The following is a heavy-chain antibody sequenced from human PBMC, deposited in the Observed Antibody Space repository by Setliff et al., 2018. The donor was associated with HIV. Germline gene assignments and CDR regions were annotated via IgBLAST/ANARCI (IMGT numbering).Heavy chain of an antibody. CDR1: GFIFSDYY. CDR3: ARKAAALDY. J-gene: IGHJ4*01. D-gene: IGHD6-13*01. V-gene: IGHV3-11*04. Sequence: PGGSLRLSCAASGFIFSDYYMSWVRQAPGKGLEFVAHISPDGKTIHFADAVKGRFTISRDNAKNSLYLQMNSLSVEDTAVYYCARKAAALDYWGRGTLVTVSS. CDR2: ISPDGKTI.